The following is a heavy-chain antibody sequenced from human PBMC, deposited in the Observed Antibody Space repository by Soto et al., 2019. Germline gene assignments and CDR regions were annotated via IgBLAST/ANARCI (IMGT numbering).Heavy chain of an antibody. J-gene: IGHJ4*02. CDR2: ISGSGGST. CDR3: AKDSGTYYYYDSSGYSTINDFDY. Sequence: EVQLLESGGGLVQPGGSLRLSCAASGFTFSSYAMSWVRQAPGKGLEWVSAISGSGGSTYYADSVKGRFTISRDNSKNTLYLQMNSLRAEDTAVYYCAKDSGTYYYYDSSGYSTINDFDYWGQGTLVTVSS. CDR1: GFTFSSYA. D-gene: IGHD3-22*01. V-gene: IGHV3-23*01.